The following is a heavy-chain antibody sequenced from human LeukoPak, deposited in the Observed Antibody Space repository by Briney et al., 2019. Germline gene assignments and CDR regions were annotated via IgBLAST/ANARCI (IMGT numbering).Heavy chain of an antibody. V-gene: IGHV3-53*01. Sequence: GGSLRLSCAASGFTVSTNYMSWVRQAPGKGLEWVSVIYSGGSTHYAESVKGRFTISRDDSKNTVYLQMNSVRAEDTAVYYCARDYESSGSNGAFDIWGQGTMVTVSS. CDR2: IYSGGST. J-gene: IGHJ3*02. D-gene: IGHD6-19*01. CDR1: GFTVSTNY. CDR3: ARDYESSGSNGAFDI.